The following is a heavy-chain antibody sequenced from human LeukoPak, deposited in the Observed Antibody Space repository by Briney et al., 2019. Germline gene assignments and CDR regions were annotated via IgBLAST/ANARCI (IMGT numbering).Heavy chain of an antibody. CDR2: ISSSSTI. D-gene: IGHD3-10*01. CDR1: GFTFSSYS. J-gene: IGHJ4*02. Sequence: GGSLRLSCAASGFTFSSYSMNWVRQAPGKGLEWVSYISSSSTIYYADSVKGRFTISRDNAKNSLYLQMNSLRAEDTAVYYCARRSRGLRAPIDYWGQGTLVTVSS. V-gene: IGHV3-48*01. CDR3: ARRSRGLRAPIDY.